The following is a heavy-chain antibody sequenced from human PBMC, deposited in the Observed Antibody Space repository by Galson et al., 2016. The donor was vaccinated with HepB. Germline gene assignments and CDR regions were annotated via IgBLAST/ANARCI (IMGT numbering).Heavy chain of an antibody. CDR1: GGSLNGFY. CDR3: VKERGVYYDVWGVLSRQTQPLDT. Sequence: SETLSLTCAVHGGSLNGFYWSWIRQAPGKGLEWIGEVNQSGTTNCHPALKSRLSITVDTSNNQFSLELRSVTAADTAVYYCVKERGVYYDVWGVLSRQTQPLDTWGQGTLVTVSS. J-gene: IGHJ5*02. CDR2: VNQSGTT. D-gene: IGHD3-3*01. V-gene: IGHV4-34*01.